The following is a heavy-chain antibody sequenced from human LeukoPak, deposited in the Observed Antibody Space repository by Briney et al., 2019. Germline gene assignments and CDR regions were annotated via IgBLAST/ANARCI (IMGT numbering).Heavy chain of an antibody. V-gene: IGHV4-61*02. CDR3: ARGLGGMIPP. D-gene: IGHD3-16*01. CDR2: IYTSGST. CDR1: GGSIRSRSYY. Sequence: PSETLSLTCNVSGGSIRSRSYYWGWIRQPAGKGLEWIGRIYTSGSTNYNPSLKSRVTISVDTSKNQFSLKLSSVTAADTAVYYCARGLGGMIPPWGQGTLVTVSS. J-gene: IGHJ5*02.